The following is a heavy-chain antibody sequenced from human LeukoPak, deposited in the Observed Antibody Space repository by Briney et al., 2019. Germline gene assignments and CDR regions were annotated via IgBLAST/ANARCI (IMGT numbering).Heavy chain of an antibody. J-gene: IGHJ4*02. CDR2: ITIGATDT. Sequence: PGGSLRLSCAASGFTFSSYGMNWVRQAPGKGLEWVSAITIGATDTLYLDSVKGRFTISRDNSKNTLYLQMSSLRAEDTAIYYCAKSRAADTTLLFDYWGQGTLVTVSS. CDR1: GFTFSSYG. CDR3: AKSRAADTTLLFDY. D-gene: IGHD6-13*01. V-gene: IGHV3-23*01.